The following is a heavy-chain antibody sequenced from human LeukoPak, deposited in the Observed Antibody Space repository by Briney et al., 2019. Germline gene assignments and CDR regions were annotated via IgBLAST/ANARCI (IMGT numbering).Heavy chain of an antibody. V-gene: IGHV3-73*01. CDR2: IGNKAISYAT. CDR3: TGGSGWYSPDY. J-gene: IGHJ4*02. CDR1: GFTFSGSV. Sequence: GGSLRLSCAAPGFTFSGSVMHWVRQASGKGLEWVGRIGNKAISYATVYAASVKGRFTISRDDSEKTAYLHMNSLKTEDTAVYYCTGGSGWYSPDYWGQGTLVTVSA. D-gene: IGHD6-19*01.